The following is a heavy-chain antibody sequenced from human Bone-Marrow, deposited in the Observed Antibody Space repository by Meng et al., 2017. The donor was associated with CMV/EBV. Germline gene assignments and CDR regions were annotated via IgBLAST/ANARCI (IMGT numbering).Heavy chain of an antibody. CDR3: ARGGRRRGLDY. V-gene: IGHV4-31*03. D-gene: IGHD1-14*01. J-gene: IGHJ4*02. CDR1: GGSISSGGYY. Sequence: LRLSCTVSGGSISSGGYYWSWIRQHPGKGLEWIGYIYYSGSTYYNPYLKSRVTISVDTSKNQFSLKLSSVTAADTAVYYCARGGRRRGLDYWGQGTLVTVSS. CDR2: IYYSGST.